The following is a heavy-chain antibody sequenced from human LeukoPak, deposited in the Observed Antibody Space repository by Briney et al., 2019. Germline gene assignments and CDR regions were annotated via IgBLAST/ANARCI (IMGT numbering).Heavy chain of an antibody. J-gene: IGHJ4*02. Sequence: GGSLRLSCTASGFTFSDYWMTWVRQAPGKGPEWVANIKQDGSQRYYVDSVRGRFTISRDSAKNSLFLQMNGLRAEDTAVYYCARRGGSSSRRSPIDYWGQGTLVTVSS. CDR1: GFTFSDYW. D-gene: IGHD6-6*01. V-gene: IGHV3-7*01. CDR3: ARRGGSSSRRSPIDY. CDR2: IKQDGSQR.